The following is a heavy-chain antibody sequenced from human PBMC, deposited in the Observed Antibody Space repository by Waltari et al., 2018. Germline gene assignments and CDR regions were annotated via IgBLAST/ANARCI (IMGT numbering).Heavy chain of an antibody. D-gene: IGHD4-17*01. CDR3: ARVTHTVTRSFDP. J-gene: IGHJ5*02. Sequence: QVQLVQSGAEVKKPGASVKVSCKASGYTFTSYYMHWVRQAPGQGLEWMGIINPSGGSTSYAQKCQGRVTMTRDTSTSTVYMELSSLRSEDTAVYYCARVTHTVTRSFDPWGQGTLVTVSS. V-gene: IGHV1-46*01. CDR1: GYTFTSYY. CDR2: INPSGGST.